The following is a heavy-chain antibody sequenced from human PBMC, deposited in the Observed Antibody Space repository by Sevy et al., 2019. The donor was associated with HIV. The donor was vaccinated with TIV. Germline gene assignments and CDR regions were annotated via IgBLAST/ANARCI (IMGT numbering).Heavy chain of an antibody. J-gene: IGHJ6*02. Sequence: GGSLRLSCVASGFTFSNYGTHWVRQAPGKGLEWVAITSYNEGGENYADSVKGRFTISRDNSKNTVYLQMYRLTTEDTDFYFCAKETVSSGYDHYGLDVWGQGTTVTVSS. CDR2: TSYNEGGE. CDR1: GFTFSNYG. D-gene: IGHD6-19*01. CDR3: AKETVSSGYDHYGLDV. V-gene: IGHV3-30*18.